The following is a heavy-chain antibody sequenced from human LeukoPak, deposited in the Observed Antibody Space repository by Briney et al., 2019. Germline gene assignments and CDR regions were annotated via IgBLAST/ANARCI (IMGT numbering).Heavy chain of an antibody. J-gene: IGHJ5*02. CDR1: GYTLSELS. Sequence: GASVKVSCKVSGYTLSELSMHWVRQAPGKGPEWMGGFDPEDGETIYAQKFQGRLTMTEDTSTDTTYMELNSLRSEDTAVYYCARGYPPANGRRPIAAAGGFDPWGQGTLVTVSS. V-gene: IGHV1-24*01. D-gene: IGHD6-13*01. CDR2: FDPEDGET. CDR3: ARGYPPANGRRPIAAAGGFDP.